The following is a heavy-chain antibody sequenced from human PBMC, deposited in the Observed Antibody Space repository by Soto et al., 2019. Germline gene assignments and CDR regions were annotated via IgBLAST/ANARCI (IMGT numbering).Heavy chain of an antibody. Sequence: EVQVVESGGGLVQPGGSLRLSCAASGFIVNINYMSWVRQAPGKGLEWVSAIYSGGTAYYADSVKGRFTISRDNSKDTLYLQMNSLGDEDMAVYYCAGQKSGSWLGNYYNGMDVWGQGTTVTVYS. J-gene: IGHJ6*02. D-gene: IGHD1-26*01. CDR3: AGQKSGSWLGNYYNGMDV. V-gene: IGHV3-66*04. CDR2: IYSGGTA. CDR1: GFIVNINY.